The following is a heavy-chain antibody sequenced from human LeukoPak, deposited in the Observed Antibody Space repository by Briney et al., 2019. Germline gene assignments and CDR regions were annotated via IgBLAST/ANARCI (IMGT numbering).Heavy chain of an antibody. Sequence: SETLSLTCAVYGGSFSGYYWGWIRQPPGKGLEWIGEINHSGSTNYNPSLKSRVTISVDTSKNQFSLKLSSVTAADTAVYYCAREAGGVLWFGESYYFDYWGQGTLVTVSS. CDR2: INHSGST. V-gene: IGHV4-34*01. CDR1: GGSFSGYY. D-gene: IGHD3-10*01. J-gene: IGHJ4*02. CDR3: AREAGGVLWFGESYYFDY.